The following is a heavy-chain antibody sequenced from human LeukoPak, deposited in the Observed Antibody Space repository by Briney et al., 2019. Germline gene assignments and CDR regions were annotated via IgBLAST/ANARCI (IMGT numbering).Heavy chain of an antibody. CDR3: ARGEYYDSSGYLDY. Sequence: GGSLRLSCAASGFTFSSYAMSWVRQAPGKGLEWVSAISSSGDTYYAGSVRGRFTVSRDNSKNTLYLQMNSLRAEDTAVYYCARGEYYDSSGYLDYWGQGTLVTVSS. D-gene: IGHD3-22*01. CDR2: ISSSGDT. CDR1: GFTFSSYA. V-gene: IGHV3-23*01. J-gene: IGHJ4*02.